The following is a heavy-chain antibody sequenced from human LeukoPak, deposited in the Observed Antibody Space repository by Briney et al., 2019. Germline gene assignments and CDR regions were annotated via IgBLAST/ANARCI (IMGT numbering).Heavy chain of an antibody. J-gene: IGHJ4*02. CDR1: GGSFSGYH. Sequence: SETLSLTCAVYGGSFSGYHWSWIRQPPGKGLERIGHIYYSGSTNYNPALKSRVTISVDTSKNQFSLKLRSVTAADTAVYYCARLGNSRGSYIYYFYYWGQGTLVTVSS. CDR2: IYYSGST. D-gene: IGHD1-26*01. CDR3: ARLGNSRGSYIYYFYY. V-gene: IGHV4-59*08.